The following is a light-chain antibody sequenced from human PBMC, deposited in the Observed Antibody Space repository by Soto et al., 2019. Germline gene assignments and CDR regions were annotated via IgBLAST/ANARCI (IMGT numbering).Light chain of an antibody. CDR2: EVN. CDR1: SSDVGGYNY. J-gene: IGLJ1*01. Sequence: QSALTQPASVSGSPGQSITISCTGTSSDVGGYNYVSWYQQYPGKAPKLMIYEVNNRPSGVSTRFSGSKSGNTASLTISGLQAEDEADYYCSSHTNSSPYVFGTGTKVTVL. CDR3: SSHTNSSPYV. V-gene: IGLV2-14*01.